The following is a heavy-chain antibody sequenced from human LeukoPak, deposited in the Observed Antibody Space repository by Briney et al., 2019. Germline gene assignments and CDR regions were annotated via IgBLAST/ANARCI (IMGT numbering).Heavy chain of an antibody. CDR1: GYTFPSYF. Sequence: ASVKVSCKASGYTFPSYFMHWVRQAPGQGLEWMGIINPTGGSTTYAQKFQGRVTMTRDTSTSTVYMELSSLRSDDTAVYYCARTAARRFDYWGQGPLVPVSS. J-gene: IGHJ4*02. V-gene: IGHV1-46*01. D-gene: IGHD6-6*01. CDR2: INPTGGST. CDR3: ARTAARRFDY.